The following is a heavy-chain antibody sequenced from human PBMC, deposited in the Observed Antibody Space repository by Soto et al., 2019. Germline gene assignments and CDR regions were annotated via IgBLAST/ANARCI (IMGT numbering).Heavy chain of an antibody. CDR2: ISYDGSNK. D-gene: IGHD2-2*03. CDR3: AKDPFAKSESYPGY. CDR1: GFTFSNYG. V-gene: IGHV3-30*18. J-gene: IGHJ4*02. Sequence: ESGGGVVQPGRSLRLSCAASGFTFSNYGMHWVRQAPGKGLEWVAVISYDGSNKYYTDSVKGRFTISRDNSKNTLYLQMNSLSPDDTAVYYCAKDPFAKSESYPGYWGQGTLVTVSS.